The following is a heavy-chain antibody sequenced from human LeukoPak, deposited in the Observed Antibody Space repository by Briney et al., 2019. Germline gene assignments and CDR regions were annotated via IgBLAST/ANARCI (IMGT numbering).Heavy chain of an antibody. CDR1: GFSFTRYW. CDR2: IYPGESDT. D-gene: IGHD6-6*01. Sequence: GGSLQISSKGAGFSFTRYWIGCARQMPGKGVEWMGIIYPGESDTRYSPSFQGQVTISADNLNSTTYLHCRSLKASDTAMYYCERRYRGSSVLFCYFNLWGRGTLVTVSS. J-gene: IGHJ2*01. CDR3: ERRYRGSSVLFCYFNL. V-gene: IGHV5-51*01.